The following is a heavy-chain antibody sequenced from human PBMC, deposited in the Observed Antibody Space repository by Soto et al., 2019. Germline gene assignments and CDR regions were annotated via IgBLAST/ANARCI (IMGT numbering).Heavy chain of an antibody. J-gene: IGHJ3*02. D-gene: IGHD3-10*02. CDR2: ISAYNGNT. V-gene: IGHV1-18*01. CDR1: GYTFTSYG. CDR3: ARDVRGLDDAFDI. Sequence: GXSVKVSCNASGYTFTSYGISLVRQAPGQGLEWMGWISAYNGNTNYAQKLQGRVTMTTDTSTSTAYMELRSLRSDDTAVYYCARDVRGLDDAFDIWGQGTMVTVSS.